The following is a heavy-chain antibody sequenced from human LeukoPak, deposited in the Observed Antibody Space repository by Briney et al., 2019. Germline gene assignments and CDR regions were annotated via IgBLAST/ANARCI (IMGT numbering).Heavy chain of an antibody. J-gene: IGHJ6*03. CDR2: IYYSGST. Sequence: SSETLSLTCTVSGGSISSYYWSWIRQPPGKGLEWIGSIYYSGSTYYNPSLKSRVTISVDTSKNQFSLKLSPVTAADTAVYYCARRVGRWFGERAYYYNYMDVWDKGTTVTISS. D-gene: IGHD3-10*01. CDR1: GGSISSYY. V-gene: IGHV4-39*07. CDR3: ARRVGRWFGERAYYYNYMDV.